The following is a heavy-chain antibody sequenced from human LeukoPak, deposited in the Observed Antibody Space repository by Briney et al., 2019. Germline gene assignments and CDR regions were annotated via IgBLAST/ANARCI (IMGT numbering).Heavy chain of an antibody. J-gene: IGHJ5*02. D-gene: IGHD2-15*01. CDR1: GFTFRIFG. V-gene: IGHV3-30*18. CDR2: ITTDGRTK. Sequence: GGSLRLSCTASGFTFRIFGMHWVRQAPGRGLEWDAVITTDGRTKHYADSVKGRYTISRDNSKNTLYLEMSSLRDDDPAVYFCAKGGSAGGPNWFDPWGQGTLVTVSS. CDR3: AKGGSAGGPNWFDP.